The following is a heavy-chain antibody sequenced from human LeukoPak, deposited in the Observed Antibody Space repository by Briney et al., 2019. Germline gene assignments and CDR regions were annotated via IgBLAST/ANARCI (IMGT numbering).Heavy chain of an antibody. CDR1: GFTFSNYW. CDR2: ISRSSTTI. CDR3: ARDSYSLSYFDY. Sequence: PGGSLRLSCTVSGFTFSNYWMSWVRQAPGKGLEWVSYISRSSTTIYYADSVKGRFTISRDNARNSLYLQMNSLRAEDTAVYYCARDSYSLSYFDYWGQGTLVTVSS. V-gene: IGHV3-48*04. D-gene: IGHD5-18*01. J-gene: IGHJ4*02.